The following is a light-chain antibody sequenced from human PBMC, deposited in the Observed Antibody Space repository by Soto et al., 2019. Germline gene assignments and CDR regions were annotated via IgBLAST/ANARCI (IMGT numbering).Light chain of an antibody. Sequence: QSVLTQAPSVSGTPGQRVTITCSGSSSSIGRNSVNCYQHLPGTAPKLLTHGNNHRPSGVPDRFSGSKSGTSASLAISGLQPEDEAAYCCAAWDDSLNEYVFGDGTKVTV. CDR2: GNN. V-gene: IGLV1-44*01. J-gene: IGLJ1*01. CDR1: SSSIGRNS. CDR3: AAWDDSLNEYV.